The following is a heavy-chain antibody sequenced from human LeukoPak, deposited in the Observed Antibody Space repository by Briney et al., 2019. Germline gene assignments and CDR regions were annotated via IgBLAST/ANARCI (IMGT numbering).Heavy chain of an antibody. V-gene: IGHV3-23*01. Sequence: GGSLRLSCAASGFTFSSYAMSWVRQAPGKGLEWVSAISGSGGSTYYADSVKGRFTISRDNSKNTLYLQMNSLRAEDTAVYYCARGFPYYYDSSGYHSNTDYWGQGTLVTVSS. CDR3: ARGFPYYYDSSGYHSNTDY. D-gene: IGHD3-22*01. J-gene: IGHJ4*02. CDR1: GFTFSSYA. CDR2: ISGSGGST.